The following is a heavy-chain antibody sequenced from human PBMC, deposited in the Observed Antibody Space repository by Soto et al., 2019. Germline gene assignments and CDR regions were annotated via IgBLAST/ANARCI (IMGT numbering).Heavy chain of an antibody. D-gene: IGHD2-2*01. CDR1: GGSISTGNYY. J-gene: IGHJ6*02. CDR2: IYYSGTT. V-gene: IGHV4-31*01. Sequence: QVQLQESGPGLVKPSQTLSLTCTVSGGSISTGNYYWSWVRQHPGKGLEWIGYIYYSGTTYYNPSLKSVVTISVDTSKNQFSLKMSSVTAADTAVYYWARDSYCLSSSCYPSHYYGMDFWGQGTTVTVSS. CDR3: ARDSYCLSSSCYPSHYYGMDF.